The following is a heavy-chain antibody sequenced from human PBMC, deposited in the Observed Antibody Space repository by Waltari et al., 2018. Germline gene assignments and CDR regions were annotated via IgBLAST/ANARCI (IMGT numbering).Heavy chain of an antibody. J-gene: IGHJ1*01. Sequence: EVQLVESGGDLVQPGESLRLSCGISGFLFSKYAMSWVRQAPGEGLRWVAGSSGEGENSYYADSVNGRFTISRDNSRNILYLQMNRLRADDTGVYYCAKDEGYAGKDGDLRHWGQGSLVSVSS. D-gene: IGHD2-2*01. CDR2: SSGEGENS. V-gene: IGHV3-23*04. CDR1: GFLFSKYA. CDR3: AKDEGYAGKDGDLRH.